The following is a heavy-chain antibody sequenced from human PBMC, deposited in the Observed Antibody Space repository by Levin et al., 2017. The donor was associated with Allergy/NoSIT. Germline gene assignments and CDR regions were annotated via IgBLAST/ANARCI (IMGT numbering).Heavy chain of an antibody. CDR1: GGSITITSYY. D-gene: IGHD6-19*01. J-gene: IGHJ4*02. V-gene: IGHV4-39*01. CDR3: GRRGGSGWHGGFDY. Sequence: SETLSLICSVSGGSITITSYYWGWIRQPPGKGLELIGNIYFSGSTYYSPSLKSRVTISVDTSKNHFSLRLTSVTAADTAVYYCGRRGGSGWHGGFDYWGKGTMVTVSS. CDR2: IYFSGST.